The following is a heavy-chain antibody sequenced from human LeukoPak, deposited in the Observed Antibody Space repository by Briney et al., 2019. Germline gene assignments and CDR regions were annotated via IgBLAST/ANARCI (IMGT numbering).Heavy chain of an antibody. D-gene: IGHD6-6*01. CDR3: AVLYWSIAARPFDY. Sequence: GASVKVSCKASGYTFTGYYMHWVRQAPGQGLEWMGRINPNSGGTNYARKFQGRVTMTRDTSISTAYMELSRLRSDDTAVYYCAVLYWSIAARPFDYWGQGTLVTVSS. V-gene: IGHV1-2*06. CDR2: INPNSGGT. CDR1: GYTFTGYY. J-gene: IGHJ4*02.